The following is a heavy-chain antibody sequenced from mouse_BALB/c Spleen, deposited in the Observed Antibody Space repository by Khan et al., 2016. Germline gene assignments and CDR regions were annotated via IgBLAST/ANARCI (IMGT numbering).Heavy chain of an antibody. CDR3: ARDYYGSSYLDY. Sequence: EVQLQESGPGLVKPSQSLSLTCTVTGYSITSDYAWNWIRQFPGNRLEWMGFINYSGSTSYNPSLKSRISITRDTSKNQFFLQLISVTTEDTATYYCARDYYGSSYLDYWGQGTTLTVSS. V-gene: IGHV3-2*02. CDR1: GYSITSDYA. CDR2: INYSGST. D-gene: IGHD1-1*01. J-gene: IGHJ2*01.